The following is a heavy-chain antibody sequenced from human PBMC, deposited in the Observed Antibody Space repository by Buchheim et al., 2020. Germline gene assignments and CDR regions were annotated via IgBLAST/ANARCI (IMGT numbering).Heavy chain of an antibody. CDR1: GFTFSSYG. CDR2: IWYDGSNK. V-gene: IGHV3-33*01. CDR3: AREESSCWPYYYYYGMDV. Sequence: QVQLVESGGGVVQPGRSLRLSCAASGFTFSSYGMHWVRQAPGKGLEWVAVIWYDGSNKYYADSVKGRFTISRDNSKNTLYLQMNSLRAEDTAVYYCAREESSCWPYYYYYGMDVWGQGTT. J-gene: IGHJ6*02. D-gene: IGHD6-19*01.